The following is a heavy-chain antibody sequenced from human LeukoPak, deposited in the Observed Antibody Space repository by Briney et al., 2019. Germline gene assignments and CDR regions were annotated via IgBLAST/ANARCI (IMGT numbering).Heavy chain of an antibody. CDR1: GDSVSSNSAA. CDR2: TYYRSKWYN. CDR3: ARDDSSNWGAQGPCYFDY. J-gene: IGHJ4*02. Sequence: SQTLSLTCAISGDSVSSNSAAWNWIRQSPSRGLEWLGRTYYRSKWYNDYALSVKSRITINPDTSKNQFSLQLNSVTPEDTAVYYCARDDSSNWGAQGPCYFDYWGQGTLLTVSS. V-gene: IGHV6-1*01. D-gene: IGHD7-27*01.